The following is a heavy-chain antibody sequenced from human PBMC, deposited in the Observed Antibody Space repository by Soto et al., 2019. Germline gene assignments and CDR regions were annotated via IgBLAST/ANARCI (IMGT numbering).Heavy chain of an antibody. J-gene: IGHJ5*02. V-gene: IGHV1-18*01. Sequence: ASVNVSCKASGRTFSSYAISWVRQAPGQGLEWMGWISAYNGNTNYAQKLQGRVTMTTDTSTSTAYMELRSLRSDDTAVYYCARDLLAAPNWCDPWGQGTLVTVSS. CDR3: ARDLLAAPNWCDP. D-gene: IGHD2-15*01. CDR1: GRTFSSYA. CDR2: ISAYNGNT.